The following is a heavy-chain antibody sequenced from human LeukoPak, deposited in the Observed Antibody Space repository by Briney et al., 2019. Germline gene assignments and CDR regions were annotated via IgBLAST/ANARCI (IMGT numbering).Heavy chain of an antibody. J-gene: IGHJ4*02. CDR3: ATFSFTV. V-gene: IGHV1-2*06. CDR2: INPNSGGT. D-gene: IGHD4-17*01. Sequence: GASVKVSCKASGYTSTGYYMHWVRQAPGQGLEWMGRINPNSGGTNYAQKFQGRVTMTEDTSTDTAYMELSSLRCEDTAVYYCATFSFTVWGQGTLVTVSS. CDR1: GYTSTGYY.